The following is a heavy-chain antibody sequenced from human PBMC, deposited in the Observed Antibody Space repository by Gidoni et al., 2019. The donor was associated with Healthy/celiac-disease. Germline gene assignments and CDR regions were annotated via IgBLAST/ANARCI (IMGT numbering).Heavy chain of an antibody. Sequence: QVQLVASGGGVVQPGRSLRLSCAASGFTFSSYGMHWVLQAPGKGLEWVSVIWYDGSNKYYADTVKGRFTISRDNSKNTLYLQMNSLRAEDTAVYYCARDGSSWSYFDYWGQGTLVTVSS. CDR3: ARDGSSWSYFDY. CDR2: IWYDGSNK. D-gene: IGHD6-13*01. CDR1: GFTFSSYG. J-gene: IGHJ4*02. V-gene: IGHV3-33*01.